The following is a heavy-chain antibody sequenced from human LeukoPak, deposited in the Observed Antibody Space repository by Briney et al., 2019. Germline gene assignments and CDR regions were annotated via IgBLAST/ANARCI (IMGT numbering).Heavy chain of an antibody. CDR2: IYYTGST. V-gene: IGHV4-39*01. CDR3: ARVKWDPEAYNWFDP. J-gene: IGHJ5*02. Sequence: SETLSLTCNVSGGSIRSGGYYWGWIRQPPGQGLEWIATIYYTGSTYSNPSLKSRVSISVDTPKNQFSLKLSSVTAADTAVYYCARVKWDPEAYNWFDPWGQGTLVTVSS. CDR1: GGSIRSGGYY. D-gene: IGHD1-26*01.